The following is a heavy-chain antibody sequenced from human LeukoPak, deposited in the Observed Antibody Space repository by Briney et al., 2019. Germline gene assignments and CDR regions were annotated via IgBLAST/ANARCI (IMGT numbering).Heavy chain of an antibody. Sequence: SETLSLTCTVSGGPISSSSYYWGWIRQPPGKGLEWIGSIYYSGSTYYNPSLKSRVTISVDTSKNQFSLKLSSVTAADTAVYYCARERDTAMALAFDYWGQGTLVTVSS. CDR2: IYYSGST. D-gene: IGHD5-18*01. J-gene: IGHJ4*02. CDR1: GGPISSSSYY. V-gene: IGHV4-39*07. CDR3: ARERDTAMALAFDY.